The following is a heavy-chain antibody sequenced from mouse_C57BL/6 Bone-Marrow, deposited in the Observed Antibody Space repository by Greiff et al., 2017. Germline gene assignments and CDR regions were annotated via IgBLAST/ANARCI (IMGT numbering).Heavy chain of an antibody. J-gene: IGHJ4*01. V-gene: IGHV1-15*01. D-gene: IGHD1-1*01. CDR2: IDPETGGT. CDR1: GYTFTDYE. CDR3: TRERDYGSPYAMDY. Sequence: QVQLQQSGAELVRPGASVTLSCKASGYTFTDYEMHWVKQTPVHGLEWIGAIDPETGGTAYNQKFKGKAILTADKSSSTAYMELRSLTSEDSAVYYCTRERDYGSPYAMDYWGQGTSVTVSS.